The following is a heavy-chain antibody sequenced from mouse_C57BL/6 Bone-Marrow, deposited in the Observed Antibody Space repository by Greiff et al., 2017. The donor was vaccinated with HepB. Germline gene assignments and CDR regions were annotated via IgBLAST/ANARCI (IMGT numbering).Heavy chain of an antibody. V-gene: IGHV1-52*01. J-gene: IGHJ2*01. Sequence: QVQLQQPGAELVRPGSSVKLSCKASGYTFTSYWMHWVKQRPIQGLEWIGNIDPSDSETHYNQKFKDKATVTVDKSSSTAYMQLSSLTSEDSAVYYCARRGDYDYDDYWGQGTTLTVSS. CDR2: IDPSDSET. D-gene: IGHD2-4*01. CDR1: GYTFTSYW. CDR3: ARRGDYDYDDY.